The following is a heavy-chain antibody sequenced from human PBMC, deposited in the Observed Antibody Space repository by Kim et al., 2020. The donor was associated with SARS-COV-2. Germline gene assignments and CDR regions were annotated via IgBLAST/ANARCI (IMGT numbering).Heavy chain of an antibody. Sequence: PTPKSRVTISVDTSKNQFSLKLSSVTAADTAVYYCARGAYDILTGHNWFDPWGQGTLVTVSS. D-gene: IGHD3-9*01. V-gene: IGHV4-30-2*05. J-gene: IGHJ5*02. CDR3: ARGAYDILTGHNWFDP.